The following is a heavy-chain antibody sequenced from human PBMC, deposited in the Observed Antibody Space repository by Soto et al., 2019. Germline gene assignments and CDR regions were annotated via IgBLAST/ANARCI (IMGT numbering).Heavy chain of an antibody. V-gene: IGHV3-33*01. J-gene: IGHJ6*03. CDR3: ARERLCLLEGDYMDV. D-gene: IGHD3-3*01. CDR2: IWYDGSNK. CDR1: GFTFSSYG. Sequence: GGSLRLSCAASGFTFSSYGMHWVRQAPGKGLEWVAVIWYDGSNKYYADSVKGRFTISRDNSKNTLYLQMNSLRAEYTAVYYCARERLCLLEGDYMDVWGKGTTVAVSS.